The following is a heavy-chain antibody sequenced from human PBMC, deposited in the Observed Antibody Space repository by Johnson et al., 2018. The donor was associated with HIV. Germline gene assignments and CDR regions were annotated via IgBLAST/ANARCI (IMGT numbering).Heavy chain of an antibody. CDR3: ARDGYNYAFDI. Sequence: VQLVESGGGLVQPGGSLRLSCAASGFTFSSYAMHWVRQAPGKGLEWVSVIYNDGSPYYADSVKGRFTISRDNSKNTLYLQMNSLRAEDTAVYYCARDGYNYAFDIWGQGTMVTVSS. CDR2: IYNDGSP. J-gene: IGHJ3*02. D-gene: IGHD5-24*01. CDR1: GFTFSSYA. V-gene: IGHV3-66*01.